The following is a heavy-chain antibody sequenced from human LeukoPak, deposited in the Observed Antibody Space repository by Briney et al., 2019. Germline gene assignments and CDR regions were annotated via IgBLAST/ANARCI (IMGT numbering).Heavy chain of an antibody. D-gene: IGHD3-9*01. Sequence: ASVKVSCKASGYTFTSYAISWVRQAPGQGLEWMGGIIPIFGTANYAQKFQGRVTITADESTSTAYMELSSLRSEDTAVYYCARIDDILTGSGWFDPWGQGTLVTVSS. CDR3: ARIDDILTGSGWFDP. CDR1: GYTFTSYA. V-gene: IGHV1-69*13. J-gene: IGHJ5*02. CDR2: IIPIFGTA.